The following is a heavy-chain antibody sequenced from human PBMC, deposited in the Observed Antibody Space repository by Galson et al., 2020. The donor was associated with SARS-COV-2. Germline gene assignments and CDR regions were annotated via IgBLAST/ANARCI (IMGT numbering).Heavy chain of an antibody. D-gene: IGHD3-9*01. V-gene: IGHV3-30*03. Sequence: QAGGSLRLSCAASGFTFSSYGMHWVRQAPGKGLEWVAVISYDGSNKYYADSVKGRFTISRDNSKNTLYLQMNSLRAEDTAVYYCASFPSPSTPYDIVTGYYRPFDYWGQGTLVTVSS. CDR3: ASFPSPSTPYDIVTGYYRPFDY. CDR1: GFTFSSYG. CDR2: ISYDGSNK. J-gene: IGHJ4*02.